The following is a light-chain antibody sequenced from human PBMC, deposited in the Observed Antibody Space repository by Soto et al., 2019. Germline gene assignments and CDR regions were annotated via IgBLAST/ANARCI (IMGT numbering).Light chain of an antibody. CDR1: QSVGSN. CDR3: QQYDNWPPLT. CDR2: GAS. Sequence: EIVMTQSPATLSVSPGERATLSCRASQSVGSNLAWYHQRPGQAPRLLIHGASTRAIGIPARFSGSGSGTEFTLTISSLQSEDFAVYYCQQYDNWPPLTFGGGTEVEIK. V-gene: IGKV3-15*01. J-gene: IGKJ4*01.